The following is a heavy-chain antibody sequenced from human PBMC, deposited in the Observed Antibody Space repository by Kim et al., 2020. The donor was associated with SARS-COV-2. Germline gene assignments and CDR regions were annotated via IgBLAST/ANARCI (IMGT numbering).Heavy chain of an antibody. J-gene: IGHJ3*02. Sequence: SETLSLTCTVSGGSISSSSYYWGWIRQPPGKGLEWIGSIYYSGSTYYNPSLKSRVTISVDTSKNQFSLKLSSVTAADTAVYYCARHLVGAAGTSPVFDAFDIWGQGTMVTVSS. V-gene: IGHV4-39*01. D-gene: IGHD6-13*01. CDR2: IYYSGST. CDR1: GGSISSSSYY. CDR3: ARHLVGAAGTSPVFDAFDI.